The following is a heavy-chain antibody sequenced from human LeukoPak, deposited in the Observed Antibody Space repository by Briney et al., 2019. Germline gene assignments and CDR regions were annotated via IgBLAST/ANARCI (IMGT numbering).Heavy chain of an antibody. CDR3: ARVEDSSSWYYFDY. V-gene: IGHV3-30*04. J-gene: IGHJ4*02. Sequence: GGSLTLSCAASGFTFSMYTMHWVRQAPGKGLEWVAVISYDGRNKYYADSVKGRFTISRDNSKNTLYLQMNSLRAEDTAVYYCARVEDSSSWYYFDYWGQGTLGTVSS. CDR2: ISYDGRNK. CDR1: GFTFSMYT. D-gene: IGHD6-13*01.